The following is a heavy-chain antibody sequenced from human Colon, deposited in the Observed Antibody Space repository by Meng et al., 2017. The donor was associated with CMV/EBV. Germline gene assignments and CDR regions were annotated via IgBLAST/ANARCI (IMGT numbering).Heavy chain of an antibody. J-gene: IGHJ4*02. D-gene: IGHD3/OR15-3a*01. V-gene: IGHV4-30-4*01. Sequence: SETLSLTCSVSGASINGGEYDWTWIRYLPGKGLEWLGYISDRGNTRYNPFLESRLAFFTDTTRNQFSLHLTSVTAADTAVYFCARGRRLIYDFWGQGTLVTVSS. CDR1: GASINGGEYD. CDR2: ISDRGNT. CDR3: ARGRRLIYDF.